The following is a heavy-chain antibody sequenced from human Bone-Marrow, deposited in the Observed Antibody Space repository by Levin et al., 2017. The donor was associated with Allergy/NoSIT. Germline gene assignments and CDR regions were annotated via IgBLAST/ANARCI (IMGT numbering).Heavy chain of an antibody. V-gene: IGHV3-7*04. Sequence: GGSLRLSCAAAGFTFSNYWMSWVRQAPGKGLEWVASMKQDGSEKYYVDSVKGRFTISRDNAENSLYLQMNSLRAEDTAVYYCARASFDVYIYHFDYWGQGTLVTVSS. CDR1: GFTFSNYW. J-gene: IGHJ4*02. CDR3: ARASFDVYIYHFDY. CDR2: MKQDGSEK. D-gene: IGHD5-24*01.